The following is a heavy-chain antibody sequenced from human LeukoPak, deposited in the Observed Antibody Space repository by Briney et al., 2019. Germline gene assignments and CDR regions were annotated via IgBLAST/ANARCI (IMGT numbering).Heavy chain of an antibody. CDR1: RGSISGYY. V-gene: IGHV4-59*01. D-gene: IGHD4-11*01. J-gene: IGHJ4*02. CDR2: IYYNGST. CDR3: ARVDYSNPSY. Sequence: MASETLSLTCTVSRGSISGYYWSWIRQPPGKGLEWIGYIYYNGSTNYNPSLKSRVTISIDTSKKQFSLKLSSVTAADTAVYYCARVDYSNPSYWGQGTLVTVSS.